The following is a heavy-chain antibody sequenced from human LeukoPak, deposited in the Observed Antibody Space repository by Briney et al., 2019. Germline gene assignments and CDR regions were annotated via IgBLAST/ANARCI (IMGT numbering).Heavy chain of an antibody. CDR1: GGSISSYY. J-gene: IGHJ4*02. Sequence: PSETLSLTCTVSGGSISSYYWSWIRQPPGKGLEWIGYIYYSGTTNYNPSLKSRVTISVDTSENQFSLKLSSVTAADTAVYYCARGVYIAAAQYGYRGQGTLVTVSS. D-gene: IGHD6-13*01. V-gene: IGHV4-59*01. CDR3: ARGVYIAAAQYGY. CDR2: IYYSGTT.